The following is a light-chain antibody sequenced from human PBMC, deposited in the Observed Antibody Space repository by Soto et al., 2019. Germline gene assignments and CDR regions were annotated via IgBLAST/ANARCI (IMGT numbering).Light chain of an antibody. J-gene: IGLJ3*02. V-gene: IGLV2-8*01. CDR3: VSYAGNSNVV. CDR1: SSDVGGYNY. CDR2: EVD. Sequence: QYALTQTPSASGSPGQSVTISCAGTSSDVGGYNYVSWYQQHPGKAPKLMIYEVDKRPSGVPDRFSGSKSGNTASLTVSGLQAEDEADYYCVSYAGNSNVVFGGGTKLTVL.